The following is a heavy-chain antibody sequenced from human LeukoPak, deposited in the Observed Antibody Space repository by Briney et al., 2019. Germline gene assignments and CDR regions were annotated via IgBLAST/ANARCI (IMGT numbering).Heavy chain of an antibody. CDR1: GFTFSSNW. CDR2: IKQDGSEK. D-gene: IGHD2/OR15-2a*01. CDR3: ARAGSMGSVDY. V-gene: IGHV3-7*01. J-gene: IGHJ4*02. Sequence: GGSLRLSCAASGFTFSSNWMSWVRQAPGKGLEWVANIKQDGSEKYYVDSVKGRFTISRDNAKNSLYLQMNSLRAEDTAVYYCARAGSMGSVDYWGQGTLVTVSS.